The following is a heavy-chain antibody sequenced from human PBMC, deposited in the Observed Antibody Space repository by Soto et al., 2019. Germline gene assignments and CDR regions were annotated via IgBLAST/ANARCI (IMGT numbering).Heavy chain of an antibody. CDR3: ATDRRAYEAFDI. CDR2: FDPEDGET. CDR1: GYTLTELS. J-gene: IGHJ3*02. V-gene: IGHV1-24*01. D-gene: IGHD5-12*01. Sequence: ASVKVSCKVSGYTLTELSMHWVRQAPGKGLEWMGGFDPEDGETIYAQRFQGRVTMTEDTSTDTAYMELSSLRSGDTAVYYCATDRRAYEAFDIWGQGTMVTVSS.